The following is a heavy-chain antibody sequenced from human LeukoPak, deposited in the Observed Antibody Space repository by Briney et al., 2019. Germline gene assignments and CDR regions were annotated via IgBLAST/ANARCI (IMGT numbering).Heavy chain of an antibody. CDR3: AKEIGHCTKDACAAHFDS. V-gene: IGHV3-30*02. CDR1: GFTFSTLG. Sequence: PGGSLRLSCAASGFTFSTLGMRWVRQAPGKGLEWVASVRSDGSDKHYADSVKDRFTISRDNSKNTLFLQMSSLRAEDTAVYYCAKEIGHCTKDACAAHFDSWGQGTLVTVSS. CDR2: VRSDGSDK. D-gene: IGHD2-8*01. J-gene: IGHJ4*02.